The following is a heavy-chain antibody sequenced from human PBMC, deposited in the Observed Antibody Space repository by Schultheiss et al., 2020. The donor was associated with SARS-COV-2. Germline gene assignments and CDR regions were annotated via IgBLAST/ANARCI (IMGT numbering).Heavy chain of an antibody. J-gene: IGHJ4*02. CDR3: ARAHGSGYLDGLDY. CDR2: INHSGST. Sequence: SETLSLTCAVSGGSFSGYYWSWIRQPPGKGLEWIGEINHSGSTNYNPSLKSRVTISVDTSKNQFSLKLSSVTAADTAVYYCARAHGSGYLDGLDYWGQGTLVTVSS. CDR1: GGSFSGYY. D-gene: IGHD3-22*01. V-gene: IGHV4-34*01.